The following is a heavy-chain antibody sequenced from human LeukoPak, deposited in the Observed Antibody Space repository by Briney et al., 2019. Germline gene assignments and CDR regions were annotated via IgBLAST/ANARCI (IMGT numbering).Heavy chain of an antibody. J-gene: IGHJ4*02. Sequence: SQTLSPTCTVSGGSISSGDYYWSWIRQPPGKGLEWIGYIYYSGSTYYNPSLKSRVTKSVDTSKNQFSLKLSSVTAADTAVYYCAREGLQLFDYWGQGTLVTVSS. CDR1: GGSISSGDYY. CDR2: IYYSGST. D-gene: IGHD5-24*01. CDR3: AREGLQLFDY. V-gene: IGHV4-30-4*01.